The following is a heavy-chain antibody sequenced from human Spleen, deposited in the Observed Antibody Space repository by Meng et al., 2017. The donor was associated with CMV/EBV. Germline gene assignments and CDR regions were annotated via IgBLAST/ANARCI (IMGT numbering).Heavy chain of an antibody. CDR1: GFTVSSDY. CDR3: ARASTTLYYYAMDV. CDR2: IFTSGTT. V-gene: IGHV3-53*01. Sequence: GGSLRLSCAASGFTVSSDYMSWVRQAPGKGLEWISVIFTSGTTYYEDSLSGRFTISRDNSKNTLSLQINSLRAEDTAVYYCARASTTLYYYAMDVWGQGTTVTVSS. D-gene: IGHD2/OR15-2a*01. J-gene: IGHJ6*02.